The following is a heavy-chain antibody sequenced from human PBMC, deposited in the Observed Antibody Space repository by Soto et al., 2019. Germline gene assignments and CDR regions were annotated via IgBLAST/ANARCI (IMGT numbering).Heavy chain of an antibody. CDR2: IYYSGST. D-gene: IGHD3-22*01. V-gene: IGHV4-30-4*01. CDR3: ARAPTYYYDSSGYYNWFDP. CDR1: GGSISSGDYY. Sequence: QVQLQESGPGLVKPSQTLSLTCTVSGGSISSGDYYWSWIRQPPGKGLEWIGYIYYSGSTYYNPSLKSRVTISVDTSKNQFSLKLSSVTAADTAVYYCARAPTYYYDSSGYYNWFDPWGQGTLVTVSS. J-gene: IGHJ5*02.